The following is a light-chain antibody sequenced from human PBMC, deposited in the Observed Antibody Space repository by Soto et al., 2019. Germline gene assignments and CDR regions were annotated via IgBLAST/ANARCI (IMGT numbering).Light chain of an antibody. CDR3: MYT. J-gene: IGKJ2*01. V-gene: IGKV3-11*01. CDR2: DAS. Sequence: EIVLTQSPATLSLSPGERATLSCRASQSVSSYLAWYQQKPGQAPRLLIYDASNRATGIPARFSGSGSGTDFTLPISSLLSFDDAAYSGMYT. CDR1: QSVSSY.